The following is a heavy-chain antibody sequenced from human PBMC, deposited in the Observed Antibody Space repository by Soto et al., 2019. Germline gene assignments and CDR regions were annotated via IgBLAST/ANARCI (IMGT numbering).Heavy chain of an antibody. D-gene: IGHD3-10*01. CDR3: ARLQRTFGSYYHYYYMDV. CDR1: GGSFSDYS. CDR2: INHSGST. Sequence: EQLQQWGAGLLKPSETLFLTCAVFGGSFSDYSWSWIRQPPGKGLEWIGEINHSGSTNYNPSLKSRVTILGDTSKSQFSLKLSSVTAADTAVYYCARLQRTFGSYYHYYYMDVWGRGTTVTVSS. V-gene: IGHV4-34*01. J-gene: IGHJ6*03.